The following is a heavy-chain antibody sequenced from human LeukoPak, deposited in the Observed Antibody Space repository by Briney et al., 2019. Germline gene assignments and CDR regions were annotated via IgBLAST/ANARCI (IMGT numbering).Heavy chain of an antibody. CDR3: ARHITMVRGVITLRWFDP. J-gene: IGHJ5*02. D-gene: IGHD3-10*01. Sequence: GESLRISCKGSGYSFTSYWISWVRQMPGEGLEWMGRIGPSDSYTNYSPSFQGHVTISADKSISTAYLQWSSLKASDTAMYYCARHITMVRGVITLRWFDPWGQGTLVTVSS. V-gene: IGHV5-10-1*01. CDR1: GYSFTSYW. CDR2: IGPSDSYT.